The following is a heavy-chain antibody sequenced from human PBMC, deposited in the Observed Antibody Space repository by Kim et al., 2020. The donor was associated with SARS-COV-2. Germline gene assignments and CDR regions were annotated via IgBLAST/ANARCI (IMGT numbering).Heavy chain of an antibody. CDR1: GFTFSSYS. V-gene: IGHV3-21*01. CDR3: ALVGDGYNEYYYYYYGMDV. J-gene: IGHJ6*02. D-gene: IGHD5-12*01. Sequence: GGSLRLSCAASGFTFSSYSMNWVRQAPGKGLEWVSSISSSSSYIYYADSVKARFTISRDNAKNSLYLQMNSLRAEDTAVYYCALVGDGYNEYYYYYYGMDVWGQGTTVTVSS. CDR2: ISSSSSYI.